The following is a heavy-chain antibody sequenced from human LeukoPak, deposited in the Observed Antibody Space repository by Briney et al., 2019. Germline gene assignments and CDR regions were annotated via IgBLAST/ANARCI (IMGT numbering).Heavy chain of an antibody. Sequence: GASVKVSCKASGYTFTGYYIHWVRQAPGQGLEWMGWINPNSDGTTYAQRFQGWVTMTRDTSISTAYMELRRLRSDDTAVYYCARSRSYCSDGRCSYGMDVWGQGTTVTVSS. V-gene: IGHV1-2*04. D-gene: IGHD2-15*01. J-gene: IGHJ6*02. CDR2: INPNSDGT. CDR3: ARSRSYCSDGRCSYGMDV. CDR1: GYTFTGYY.